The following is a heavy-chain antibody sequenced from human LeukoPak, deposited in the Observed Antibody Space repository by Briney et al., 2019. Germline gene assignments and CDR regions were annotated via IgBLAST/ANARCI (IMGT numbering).Heavy chain of an antibody. D-gene: IGHD6-19*01. CDR1: GDSVSNDRAA. V-gene: IGHV6-1*01. CDR2: AFYRSKWYN. J-gene: IGHJ4*02. CDR3: ARQGSAGWTFDF. Sequence: SQTPSLTCAISGDSVSNDRAAWNWIRQSPSRGLEWLGRAFYRSKWYNDYAVSVKGRIAFSADTPKNQFTLQLNSVTPDDTAVYFCARQGSAGWTFDFWGQGTLVTVSS.